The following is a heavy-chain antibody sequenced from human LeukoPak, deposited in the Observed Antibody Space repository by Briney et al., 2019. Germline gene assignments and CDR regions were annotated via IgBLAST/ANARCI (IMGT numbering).Heavy chain of an antibody. Sequence: ASVKVSCKASGYTFTGYYMHWVRQAPGQGLEWMGWISAYNGNTNYAQKLQGRVTMTTDTSTSTAYMELRSLRSDDTAVYYCARVRVVGANFDYWGQGTLVTVSS. CDR1: GYTFTGYY. D-gene: IGHD1-26*01. CDR2: ISAYNGNT. J-gene: IGHJ4*02. V-gene: IGHV1-18*04. CDR3: ARVRVVGANFDY.